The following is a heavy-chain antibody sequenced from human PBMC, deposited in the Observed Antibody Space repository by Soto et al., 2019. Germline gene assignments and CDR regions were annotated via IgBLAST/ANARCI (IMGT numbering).Heavy chain of an antibody. CDR2: IYYSGST. Sequence: PSETLSLTCTVSGGSISSYYWSWIWQPPGKGLEWIGYIYYSGSTNYNPSLKSRVTISVDTSKNQFSLKLSSVTAADTAVYYCARERQWPDTWYFDYWGQGTLDTVSS. J-gene: IGHJ4*02. V-gene: IGHV4-59*01. CDR1: GGSISSYY. D-gene: IGHD6-19*01. CDR3: ARERQWPDTWYFDY.